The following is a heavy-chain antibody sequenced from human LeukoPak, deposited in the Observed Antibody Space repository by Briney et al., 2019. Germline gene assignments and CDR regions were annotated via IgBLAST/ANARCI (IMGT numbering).Heavy chain of an antibody. CDR1: GFTFSSYW. Sequence: PGGSLRLSCAASGFTFSSYWMSWVRQAPGKGLEWVANIKQDGSEKYYVDSVRGRFTISRDNAKNSLYLQMNSLRAEDTAVYYCARDSEYSSSWYDAYGMDVWGQGTTVTVSS. CDR2: IKQDGSEK. V-gene: IGHV3-7*01. D-gene: IGHD6-13*01. CDR3: ARDSEYSSSWYDAYGMDV. J-gene: IGHJ6*02.